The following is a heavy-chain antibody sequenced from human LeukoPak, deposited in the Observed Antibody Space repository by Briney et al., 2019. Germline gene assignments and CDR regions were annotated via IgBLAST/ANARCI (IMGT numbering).Heavy chain of an antibody. V-gene: IGHV4-4*07. D-gene: IGHD1-26*01. CDR2: IYTSGST. CDR3: ARENSGSYREFDY. J-gene: IGHJ4*02. CDR1: GGSISSHY. Sequence: SETLSLTCTVSGGSISSHYWSWIRQPAGKGLEWIGRIYTSGSTNYNASLKSRVSMSVDTSKNQFSLKLSSVTAADTAVFYCARENSGSYREFDYWGQGTLVTVSS.